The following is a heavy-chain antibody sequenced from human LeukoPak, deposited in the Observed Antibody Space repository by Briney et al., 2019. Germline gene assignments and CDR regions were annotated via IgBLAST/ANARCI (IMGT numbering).Heavy chain of an antibody. CDR3: ARDRRYCSGGSCYFDYFFDY. J-gene: IGHJ4*02. Sequence: PGGSLRLSCVASGFTFNSYAVHWVRQAPGKGLEWVAVISYDGSISFYAASVKGRFTISRDNSKNTLYLQMNSLRAEDTALYFCARDRRYCSGGSCYFDYFFDYWGQGTLVTVSS. CDR1: GFTFNSYA. D-gene: IGHD2-15*01. V-gene: IGHV3-30-3*01. CDR2: ISYDGSIS.